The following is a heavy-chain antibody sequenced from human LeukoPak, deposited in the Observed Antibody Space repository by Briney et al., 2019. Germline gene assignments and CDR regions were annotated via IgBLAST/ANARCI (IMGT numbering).Heavy chain of an antibody. CDR2: IYSRGST. J-gene: IGHJ4*02. CDR1: GGSISSYY. Sequence: KTSETLSLTCTVSGGSISSYYWIWIRQPAGKGLEWIGRIYSRGSTNYNPSLKSRVTMSVDTSKNQFSLKLSSVTAADTAVYYCARYYYGSGSYYPYFDYWGQGTLVTVSS. D-gene: IGHD3-10*01. CDR3: ARYYYGSGSYYPYFDY. V-gene: IGHV4-4*07.